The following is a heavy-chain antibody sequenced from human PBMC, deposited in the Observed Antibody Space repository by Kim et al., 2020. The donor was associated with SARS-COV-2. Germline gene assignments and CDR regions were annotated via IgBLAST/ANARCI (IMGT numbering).Heavy chain of an antibody. Sequence: GGSLRLSCSASGFTFSSYAMHWVRQAPGKGLEYVSAISSNGGSTYYADSVKGRFTISRDNSKNTLYLQMSSLRAEDTAVYYCVKFLESGSGSYFRDYWGQGTLVTVSS. CDR1: GFTFSSYA. D-gene: IGHD3-10*01. J-gene: IGHJ4*02. CDR3: VKFLESGSGSYFRDY. V-gene: IGHV3-64D*06. CDR2: ISSNGGST.